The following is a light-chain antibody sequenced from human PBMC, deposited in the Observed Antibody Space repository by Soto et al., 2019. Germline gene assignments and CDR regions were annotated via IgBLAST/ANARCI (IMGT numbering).Light chain of an antibody. J-gene: IGLJ2*01. CDR3: SSYTSGNTQV. CDR1: RSDVGGYNY. Sequence: QSVLTQPASVSGSLGQSITVSCTGTRSDVGGYNYVSWYQQSPGKVPKLMIFDVSSRPSGISARFSGSKSGNTASLTISGLRAEDEGVYYCSSYTSGNTQVFGGGTKLTVL. V-gene: IGLV2-14*01. CDR2: DVS.